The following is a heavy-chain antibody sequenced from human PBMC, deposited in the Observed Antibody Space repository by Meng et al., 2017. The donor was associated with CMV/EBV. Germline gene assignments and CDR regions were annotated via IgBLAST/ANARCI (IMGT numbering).Heavy chain of an antibody. D-gene: IGHD4/OR15-4a*01. CDR1: GFTFSSYA. CDR2: ISGSGGST. J-gene: IGHJ4*02. V-gene: IGHV3-23*01. Sequence: SLKISCAASGFTFSSYAMSWVRQAPGKGLEWVSAISGSGGSTYYADSVKGRFTISRDNSKNTLYLQMNSLRAEDTAVYYCAKDPISNLPYYFDYWGQGTLVTVSS. CDR3: AKDPISNLPYYFDY.